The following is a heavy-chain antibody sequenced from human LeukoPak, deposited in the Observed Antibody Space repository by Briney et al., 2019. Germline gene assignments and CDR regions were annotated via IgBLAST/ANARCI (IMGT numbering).Heavy chain of an antibody. V-gene: IGHV3-30*18. CDR1: GFTFSSYG. CDR3: ANHRTGDAFDI. D-gene: IGHD3-10*01. J-gene: IGHJ3*02. CDR2: ISYDGSNK. Sequence: GGSLRLSCAASGFTFSSYGMHWVRQAPGKGLEWVAVISYDGSNKYYADSVKGRFTISRDNSKNTLYLQMNSLRAEDTAVYYCANHRTGDAFDIWGQGTMVTVSS.